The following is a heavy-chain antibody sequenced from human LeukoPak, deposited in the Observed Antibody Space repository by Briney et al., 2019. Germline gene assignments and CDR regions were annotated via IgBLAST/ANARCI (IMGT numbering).Heavy chain of an antibody. J-gene: IGHJ4*02. CDR3: ARDLGVPAALDF. CDR2: IKYHGNNK. Sequence: PGGSLRLSCTASGFTFSTYGMHWVRQAPGKGLGWVAFIKYHGNNKYYADSVKGRFTISRDNSKNTLYLQMNSLRPEDTAVYYCARDLGVPAALDFWGQGTLVTVSS. D-gene: IGHD2-2*01. V-gene: IGHV3-30*02. CDR1: GFTFSTYG.